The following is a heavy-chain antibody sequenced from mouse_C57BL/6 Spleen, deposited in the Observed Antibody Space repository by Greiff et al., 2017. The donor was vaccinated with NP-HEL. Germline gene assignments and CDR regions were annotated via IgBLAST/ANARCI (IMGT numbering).Heavy chain of an antibody. D-gene: IGHD2-1*01. V-gene: IGHV5-4*01. Sequence: EVQVVESGGGLVKPGGSLKLSCAASGFTFSRYAMSWVRQTPEKRLAWVATISDGGSYTSSPDNVKGRFTISRDNAKNNLYLQMSHLKSEDTAMYYCARDEGNYHAYFDYWGQGTTLTVSS. J-gene: IGHJ2*01. CDR2: ISDGGSYT. CDR3: ARDEGNYHAYFDY. CDR1: GFTFSRYA.